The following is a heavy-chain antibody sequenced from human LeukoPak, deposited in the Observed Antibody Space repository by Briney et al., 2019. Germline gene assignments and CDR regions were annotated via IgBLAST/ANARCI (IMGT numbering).Heavy chain of an antibody. D-gene: IGHD2-15*01. CDR2: ISWNSGSI. J-gene: IGHJ3*02. Sequence: PGGSLRLSCAASGFTFSSYWMSWVRQAPGKGLEWVSGISWNSGSIGYADSVKGRFTISRDNAKNSLYLQMNSLRAEDTALYYCAKGRVGDIVVVVAATAFDIWGQGTMVTVSS. CDR3: AKGRVGDIVVVVAATAFDI. V-gene: IGHV3-9*01. CDR1: GFTFSSYW.